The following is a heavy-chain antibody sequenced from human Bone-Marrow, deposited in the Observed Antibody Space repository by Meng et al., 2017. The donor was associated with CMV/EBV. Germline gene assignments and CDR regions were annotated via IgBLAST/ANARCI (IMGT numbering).Heavy chain of an antibody. J-gene: IGHJ6*02. CDR2: IIPFLGIS. CDR3: AKTCTSHCRYYYGMDV. V-gene: IGHV1-69*02. D-gene: IGHD2-2*01. Sequence: SVKVSCKASGGTFSTDSINWVRQAPGQGPEWMGRIIPFLGISRYAQKFQGRVTLTADKSTSTTYMELNSLRSEDTAVYYCAKTCTSHCRYYYGMDVWGQGTTVTVSS. CDR1: GGTFSTDS.